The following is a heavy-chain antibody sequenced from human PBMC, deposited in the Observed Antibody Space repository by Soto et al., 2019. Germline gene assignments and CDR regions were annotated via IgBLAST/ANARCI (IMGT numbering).Heavy chain of an antibody. J-gene: IGHJ4*02. Sequence: SETLSLTCTVSGGSVSSGNYYWSWIRQPPGRGLEYIGDIYYSGSTKYNPSLKSRVTMSVDTSKNQFSLKLNSVTAADTAVYYCARVAAMSTSTSLIDYWGQGTLVTVSS. D-gene: IGHD5-18*01. V-gene: IGHV4-61*01. CDR1: GGSVSSGNYY. CDR3: ARVAAMSTSTSLIDY. CDR2: IYYSGST.